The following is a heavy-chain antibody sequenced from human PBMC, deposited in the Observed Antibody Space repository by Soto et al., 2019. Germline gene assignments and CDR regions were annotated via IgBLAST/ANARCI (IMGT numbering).Heavy chain of an antibody. V-gene: IGHV3-30*03. CDR2: ISHDGQNQ. J-gene: IGHJ6*02. D-gene: IGHD2-21*01. CDR1: GFAFGSHG. Sequence: QVQLVESGGGVVQPGRSLKLSCIGSGFAFGSHGMHWVRQVSGKGLEWVAVISHDGQNQYYRDSVKGRFTISRDNSKNSLYLEVNSLRVEDTAVYHCARERADIVVAPVATSGMDVWGQGTAGTVSS. CDR3: ARERADIVVAPVATSGMDV.